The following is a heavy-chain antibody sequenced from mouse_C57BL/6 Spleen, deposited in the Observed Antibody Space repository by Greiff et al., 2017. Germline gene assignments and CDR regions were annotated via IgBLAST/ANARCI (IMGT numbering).Heavy chain of an antibody. J-gene: IGHJ4*01. V-gene: IGHV5-17*01. CDR3: SRRRFYGSIAMDY. CDR1: GFTFSDYG. D-gene: IGHD1-1*01. CDR2: ISSGSSTI. Sequence: EVQVVESGGGLVKPGGSLKLSCAASGFTFSDYGMHWVRQAPEKGLEWVAYISSGSSTIYYADTVKGRFTISRDNAKNTLFLQMTSLKSEDTAMYYCSRRRFYGSIAMDYWGQGTSVTVSS.